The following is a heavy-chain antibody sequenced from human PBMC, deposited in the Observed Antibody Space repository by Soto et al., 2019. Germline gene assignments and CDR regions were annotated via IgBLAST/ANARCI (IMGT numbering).Heavy chain of an antibody. CDR2: INPNSGGT. J-gene: IGHJ4*02. CDR1: AYTFTGYY. CDR3: ASGGATLEYYFDY. D-gene: IGHD1-26*01. Sequence: ASVKVSCKASAYTFTGYYMHWVRQAPGQGLEWMGWINPNSGGTNYAQKFQGRVTMTRATSISTAYMELSRLRSDDTAVYYCASGGATLEYYFDYWGQGTLVTVSS. V-gene: IGHV1-2*02.